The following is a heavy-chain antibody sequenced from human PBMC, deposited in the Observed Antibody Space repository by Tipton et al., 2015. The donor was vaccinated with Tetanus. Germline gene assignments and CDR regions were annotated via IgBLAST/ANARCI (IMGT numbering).Heavy chain of an antibody. CDR3: ARLRGWGIGGYCMDL. D-gene: IGHD3-16*01. J-gene: IGHJ6*02. Sequence: SLRLSCEASGFIISNNNMNWVRQAPGKGLEWVSVIYRDGTTHYADSVKGRFTISRDITKNTLNLQTNSLRAEDTAVYYCARLRGWGIGGYCMDLLGQGTTVTVSS. V-gene: IGHV3-53*01. CDR1: GFIISNNN. CDR2: IYRDGTT.